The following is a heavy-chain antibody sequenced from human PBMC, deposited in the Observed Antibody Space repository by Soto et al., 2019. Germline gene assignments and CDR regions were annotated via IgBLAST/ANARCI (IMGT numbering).Heavy chain of an antibody. CDR2: IYRTGST. J-gene: IGHJ4*02. CDR1: GGSFTSNNW. V-gene: IGHV4-4*02. Sequence: SETLSLTCAVSGGSFTSNNWWTWVRQPPGQGLEWIGEIYRTGSTNYNPSLKSRVTISLGKSENQFSLKVTSLTAADTAVYYCASRDPGTSVDYWGQGTLVTVSS. CDR3: ASRDPGTSVDY. D-gene: IGHD1-7*01.